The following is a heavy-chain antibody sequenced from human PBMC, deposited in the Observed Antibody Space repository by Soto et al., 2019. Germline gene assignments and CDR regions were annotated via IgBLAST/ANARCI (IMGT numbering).Heavy chain of an antibody. V-gene: IGHV3-33*01. J-gene: IGHJ4*02. CDR2: IWYDGSNK. CDR1: GFTFSSYG. Sequence: QVQLVESGGGVVQPGRSLRLSCAASGFTFSSYGMHWVRQAPGKGLEWVAVIWYDGSNKYYADSVKGRFTISRDNSKNTLYLQMNSLRAEDTDVYYCARGGGRPLGGDFRYFDYWGQGTLVTVSS. CDR3: ARGGGRPLGGDFRYFDY. D-gene: IGHD3-10*01.